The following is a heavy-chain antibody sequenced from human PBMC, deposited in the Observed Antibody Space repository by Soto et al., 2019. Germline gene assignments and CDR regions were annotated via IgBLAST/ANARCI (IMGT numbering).Heavy chain of an antibody. CDR2: IYYSGST. D-gene: IGHD3-22*01. CDR1: GGSISSGGYY. CDR3: AREGLTTDAFDI. J-gene: IGHJ3*02. V-gene: IGHV4-31*03. Sequence: PSETLSLTCTVSGGSISSGGYYWSWIRQHPGKGLEWIGYIYYSGSTYYNPSLKSRITINPDTSKNQFSLQLNSVTPEDTAVYYCAREGLTTDAFDIWGQGTMVTVSS.